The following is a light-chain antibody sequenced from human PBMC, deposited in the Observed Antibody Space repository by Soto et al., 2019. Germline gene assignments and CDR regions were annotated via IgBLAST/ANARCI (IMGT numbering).Light chain of an antibody. J-gene: IGKJ5*01. CDR2: GGS. Sequence: DIVLTQSPGTLSLSPGERATLSCRASQSVSSNHLAWYQQKPGQAPRLLIYGGSSRATGIPVRFSGSGSGTDFTLTISRLEPEDFAVYFCQQYTGPPTTFGQGTRLEI. CDR1: QSVSSNH. V-gene: IGKV3-20*01. CDR3: QQYTGPPTT.